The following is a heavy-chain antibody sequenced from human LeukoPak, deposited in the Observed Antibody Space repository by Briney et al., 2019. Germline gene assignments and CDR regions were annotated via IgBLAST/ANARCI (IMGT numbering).Heavy chain of an antibody. V-gene: IGHV3-11*01. CDR2: ISNSGSAI. CDR3: ARVRGSYAADY. CDR1: GFTFSDYY. Sequence: KAGGSLRLSCAASGFTFSDYYMSWIRQAPGKGLEWVSYISNSGSAIYYVDSVKGRFTISRDNAKNSLYLQMNSLRAEDTAVYYCARVRGSYAADYWGQGTLVTVSS. J-gene: IGHJ4*02. D-gene: IGHD1-26*01.